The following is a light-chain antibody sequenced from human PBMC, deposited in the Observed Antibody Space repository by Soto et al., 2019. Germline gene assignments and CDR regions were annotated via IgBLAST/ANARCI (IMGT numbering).Light chain of an antibody. V-gene: IGKV1-5*01. Sequence: DIQMTQSPSTLCASVGDRVTITCRAIQSISSWLAWYQQKPGKAPKLLIYDASSLESGVPSRFSGSGSGTEFTLTISSLQPDDFATYYCQQYNSYSWTFGQGTKVDI. J-gene: IGKJ1*01. CDR1: QSISSW. CDR3: QQYNSYSWT. CDR2: DAS.